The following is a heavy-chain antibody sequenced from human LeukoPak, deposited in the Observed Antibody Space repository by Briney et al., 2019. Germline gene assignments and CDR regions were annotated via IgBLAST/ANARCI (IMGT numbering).Heavy chain of an antibody. CDR1: GGTFSSYA. Sequence: SVNVSCKASGGTFSSYAISWVRQAPGQGLEWMGGIIPIFGTANYAQKFQGRVTITADESTSTAYMELSSLRSEDTAVYYCAQEGIAVAAFDPWGQGTLVTVSS. CDR3: AQEGIAVAAFDP. V-gene: IGHV1-69*13. CDR2: IIPIFGTA. J-gene: IGHJ5*02. D-gene: IGHD6-19*01.